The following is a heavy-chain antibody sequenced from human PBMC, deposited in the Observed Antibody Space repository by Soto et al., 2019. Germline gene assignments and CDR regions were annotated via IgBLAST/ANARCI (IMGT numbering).Heavy chain of an antibody. CDR2: IYHSGST. J-gene: IGHJ5*02. CDR1: GGSISSSNW. Sequence: SETLSLTCAVSGGSISSSNWWSWVRQPPGKGLEWIGEIYHSGSTNYNPSLKSRVTISVDKSKNQFSLKLSSVTAADTAVYYCARLYYYDSSGYYSRVRFDPWGQGTLVTVSS. CDR3: ARLYYYDSSGYYSRVRFDP. V-gene: IGHV4-4*02. D-gene: IGHD3-22*01.